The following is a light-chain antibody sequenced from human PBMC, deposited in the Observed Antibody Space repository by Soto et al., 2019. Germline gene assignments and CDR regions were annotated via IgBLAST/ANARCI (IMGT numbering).Light chain of an antibody. J-gene: IGLJ1*01. CDR3: SSYAGSNDFV. V-gene: IGLV2-8*01. CDR1: SSGVGAYDF. CDR2: EVS. Sequence: QSALTQPPSASGSPGQSVTLSCTGTSSGVGAYDFVSWYQQHPGKAPKLVIFEVSKRPSGVPDRFSGSKSGNTASLTVSGLQAEDEADYYCSSYAGSNDFVFGTGTKVTV.